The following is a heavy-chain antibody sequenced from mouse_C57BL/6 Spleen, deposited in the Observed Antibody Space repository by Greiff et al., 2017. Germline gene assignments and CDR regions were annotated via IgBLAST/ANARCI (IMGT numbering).Heavy chain of an antibody. Sequence: QVQLQQSGTELVKPGASVKLSCKASGYTFTSYWMHWVKQRPGQGLEWIGNINPSNGGTNYNEKFKSKATLTVDKSSSTAYMQLSSLTSEDSAVYYCARSLYYYGSSHYYAMDYWGQGTSVTVAS. CDR1: GYTFTSYW. D-gene: IGHD1-1*01. J-gene: IGHJ4*01. CDR2: INPSNGGT. V-gene: IGHV1-53*01. CDR3: ARSLYYYGSSHYYAMDY.